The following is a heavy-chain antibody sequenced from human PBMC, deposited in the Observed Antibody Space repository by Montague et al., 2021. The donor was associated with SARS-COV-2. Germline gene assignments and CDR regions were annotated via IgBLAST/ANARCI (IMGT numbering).Heavy chain of an antibody. V-gene: IGHV4-39*07. CDR1: GGSISSSSYY. J-gene: IGHJ6*02. Sequence: SETLSLTCTVSGGSISSSSYYWDWIRQPPGKGLEWIGSIYYSGSTYYNPSLKSRVTISVDTSKNQFSLKLSSVTAADTAVYYCARVGRQQLVRLSGMDVWGQGTTVTVS. D-gene: IGHD6-13*01. CDR2: IYYSGST. CDR3: ARVGRQQLVRLSGMDV.